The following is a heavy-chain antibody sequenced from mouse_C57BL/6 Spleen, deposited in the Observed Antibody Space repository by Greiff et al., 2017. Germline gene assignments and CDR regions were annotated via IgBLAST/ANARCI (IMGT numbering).Heavy chain of an antibody. Sequence: QVQLQQSGAELVMPGASVKLSCKASGYTFTSYWMHWVKQRPGQGLEWIGEIDPSDSYTNYNQKFKGKSTLTVDKSSSTAYMQLSSLTSEDSAVYYCAKAYYGSSLYYFDYWGQGTTLTVSS. D-gene: IGHD1-1*01. J-gene: IGHJ2*01. CDR3: AKAYYGSSLYYFDY. V-gene: IGHV1-69*01. CDR2: IDPSDSYT. CDR1: GYTFTSYW.